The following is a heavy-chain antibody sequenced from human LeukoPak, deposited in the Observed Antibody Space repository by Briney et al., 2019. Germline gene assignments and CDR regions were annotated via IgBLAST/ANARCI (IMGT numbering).Heavy chain of an antibody. V-gene: IGHV3-23*01. CDR2: ISDSGDTT. CDR1: GFTFSTYA. CDR3: ARGQYQMEY. Sequence: GGSLRLSCAASGFTFSTYAMTWVRQAPGKGPECVSGISDSGDTTYYADSVKGRFTISRDNSKNTLYVQMNSLRVEDTAVYYCARGQYQMEYWGQGTLVTVSS. D-gene: IGHD5-24*01. J-gene: IGHJ4*02.